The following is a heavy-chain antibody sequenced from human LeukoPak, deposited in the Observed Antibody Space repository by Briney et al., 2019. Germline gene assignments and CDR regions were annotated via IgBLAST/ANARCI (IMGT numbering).Heavy chain of an antibody. V-gene: IGHV4-34*01. CDR2: INHSGST. D-gene: IGHD3-10*01. CDR1: GGSFSGYY. Sequence: SETLSLTCAVYGGSFSGYYWSWIRQPPGKGLECIGEINHSGSTNYNPSLKSRVPISVDTSKNHFSLKLSSVTAADTAVYYCARHVRYYYGSGSYYYWGQGTLVTVSS. J-gene: IGHJ4*02. CDR3: ARHVRYYYGSGSYYY.